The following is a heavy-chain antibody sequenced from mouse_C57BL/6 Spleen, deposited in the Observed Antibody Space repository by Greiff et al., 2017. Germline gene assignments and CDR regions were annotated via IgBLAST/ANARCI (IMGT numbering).Heavy chain of an antibody. J-gene: IGHJ3*01. CDR3: ARKEDYNGSSLAY. Sequence: VKLMESGPGLVAPSQCLSITCTVSGFSLTSYAISWVRQPPGKGLEWLGVIWPGGGTNNTSALISRLGIRTANSKTQVFLNMISLHTADTARYDYARKEDYNGSSLAYWGQGTLVTVSA. CDR2: IWPGGGT. D-gene: IGHD1-1*01. V-gene: IGHV2-9-1*01. CDR1: GFSLTSYA.